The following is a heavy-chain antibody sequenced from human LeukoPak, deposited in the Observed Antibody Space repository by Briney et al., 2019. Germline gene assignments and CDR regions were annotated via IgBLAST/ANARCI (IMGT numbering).Heavy chain of an antibody. D-gene: IGHD6-19*01. CDR3: ARGSGSYSGAADY. Sequence: PGGSLRLSCAASGFTVSSNYMSWIRQPPGKGLEWIGERNHRGSSYFNPSFESRVTISLDMSRKQFSLKLTSVTAADTAFYYCARGSGSYSGAADYWGQGTLVTVSS. V-gene: IGHV4-34*01. CDR1: GFTVSSNY. J-gene: IGHJ4*02. CDR2: RNHRGSS.